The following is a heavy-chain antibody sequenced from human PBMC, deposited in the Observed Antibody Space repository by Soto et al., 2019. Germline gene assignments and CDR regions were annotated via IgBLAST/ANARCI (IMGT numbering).Heavy chain of an antibody. Sequence: GGSLRLFCAASGFTCSSYDMSWVRQAPGKGLEWVSTILVGGSTHYPDSVKGRFTISRDNSKNTLFLQMNSLTAGDTAVYYCAKATATGGGAFDICGQGTMVTVS. CDR2: ILVGGST. CDR1: GFTCSSYD. D-gene: IGHD2-8*02. J-gene: IGHJ3*02. CDR3: AKATATGGGAFDI. V-gene: IGHV3-23*01.